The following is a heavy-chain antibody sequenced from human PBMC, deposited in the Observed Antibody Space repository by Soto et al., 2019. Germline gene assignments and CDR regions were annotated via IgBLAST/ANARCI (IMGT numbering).Heavy chain of an antibody. Sequence: SVKVSYEASGGSFSNYAINWVRQAPGQGLQWMGGIIPVFGSRYAQKFQGRVTITADESMTTAYMELRSLTSEDTAVYYCARGGTGYYYGMDRWGQGNTVTVSS. CDR1: GGSFSNYA. CDR2: IIPVFGS. D-gene: IGHD1-1*01. V-gene: IGHV1-69*13. CDR3: ARGGTGYYYGMDR. J-gene: IGHJ6*02.